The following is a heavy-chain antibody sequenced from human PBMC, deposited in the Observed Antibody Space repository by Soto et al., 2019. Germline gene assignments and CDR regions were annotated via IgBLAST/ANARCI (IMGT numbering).Heavy chain of an antibody. J-gene: IGHJ5*02. V-gene: IGHV1-2*04. Sequence: ASVKVSCKASGYTFTGYYMHWVRQAPGQGLEWMGWINPNSGGTNYAQKFQGWVTMTRDTSISTAYMELSRLRSDDTAVYYCARDVDTAMVVTPHNGGFDPWGQGTLVTVSS. CDR2: INPNSGGT. CDR1: GYTFTGYY. CDR3: ARDVDTAMVVTPHNGGFDP. D-gene: IGHD5-18*01.